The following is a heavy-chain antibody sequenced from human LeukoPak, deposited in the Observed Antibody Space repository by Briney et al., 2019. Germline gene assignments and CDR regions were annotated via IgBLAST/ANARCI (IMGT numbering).Heavy chain of an antibody. CDR2: INPNSGGT. CDR3: ARVDSIFYDSSGYYAAEYFQH. CDR1: GYTFTGYY. V-gene: IGHV1-2*02. D-gene: IGHD3-22*01. Sequence: EASVKVPCKASGYTFTGYYMHWVRQAPGQGLEWMGWINPNSGGTNYAQKFQGRVTMTRDTSISTAYMELSRLRSDDTAVYYCARVDSIFYDSSGYYAAEYFQHWGQGTLVTVSS. J-gene: IGHJ1*01.